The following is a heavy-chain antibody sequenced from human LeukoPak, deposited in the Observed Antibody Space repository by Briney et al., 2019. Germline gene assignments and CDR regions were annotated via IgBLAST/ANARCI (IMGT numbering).Heavy chain of an antibody. CDR1: RASISDYY. Sequence: SENLSLNCTVYRASISDYYWSWLPQSPTRALEWCGYLSSRGATNNNPTLKSRVATSAHTSENQLCLKLTSVTAADTAVYYCARAQKTMRSRAVYFFDFWGQGLLVTVSS. V-gene: IGHV4-59*01. D-gene: IGHD2-2*01. CDR3: ARAQKTMRSRAVYFFDF. J-gene: IGHJ4*02. CDR2: LSSRGAT.